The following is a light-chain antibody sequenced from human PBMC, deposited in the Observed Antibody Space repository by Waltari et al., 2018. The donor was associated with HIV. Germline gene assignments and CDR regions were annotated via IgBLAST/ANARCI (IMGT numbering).Light chain of an antibody. CDR1: SGINVGTYR. CDR3: MIWHSSASV. V-gene: IGLV5-45*02. Sequence: QAVLTQPSSLSASPGTSASLTCTLRSGINVGTYRIYWYQQKPGSPPQYLLRYKSDSDKQQGSGVPSRFSGSKDASANAGILLISGLQFEDEADYYCMIWHSSASVFGGGTKLTVL. CDR2: YKSDSDK. J-gene: IGLJ2*01.